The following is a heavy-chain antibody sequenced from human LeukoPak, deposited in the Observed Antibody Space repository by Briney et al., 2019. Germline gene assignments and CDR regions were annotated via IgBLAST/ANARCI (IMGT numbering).Heavy chain of an antibody. D-gene: IGHD2-2*02. CDR2: IYTSGST. CDR1: GGSISSYY. Sequence: SGTLSLTCTVSGGSISSYYWSWIRQPPGKGLEWIGYIYTSGSTNYNPSLKSRVTISVDTSKNQFSLKLSSVTAADTAVYYCARLPGYCSSTSCYMGAFDIWGQGTMVTVSS. J-gene: IGHJ3*02. CDR3: ARLPGYCSSTSCYMGAFDI. V-gene: IGHV4-4*09.